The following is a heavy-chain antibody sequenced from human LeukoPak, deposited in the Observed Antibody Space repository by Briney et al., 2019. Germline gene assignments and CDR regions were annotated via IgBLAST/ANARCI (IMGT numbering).Heavy chain of an antibody. CDR1: GFIFSSYG. CDR2: TWYDGSNK. Sequence: GVSLRLSCAASGFIFSSYGMHWVRQAPGKGLEWVAVTWYDGSNKYYADAVKGRFTISRDNSKNTLYLQMNSLRAEDTAVYFCARDHGDYSGKDYWGQGTLVTVSS. J-gene: IGHJ4*02. D-gene: IGHD4-17*01. CDR3: ARDHGDYSGKDY. V-gene: IGHV3-33*01.